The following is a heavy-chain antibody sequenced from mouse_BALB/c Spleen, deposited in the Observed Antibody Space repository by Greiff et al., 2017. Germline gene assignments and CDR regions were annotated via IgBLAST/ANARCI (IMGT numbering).Heavy chain of an antibody. CDR3: ARDRIITTVVARFDY. Sequence: QVQLQQSGAELVKPGASVKMSCKASGYTFTSYWMHWVKQRPGQGLEWIGYINPSTGYTEYNQKFKDKATLTADKSSSTAYMQLSSLTSEDSAVYYCARDRIITTVVARFDYWGQGTTLTVSS. CDR1: GYTFTSYW. CDR2: INPSTGYT. V-gene: IGHV1S26*01. D-gene: IGHD1-1*01. J-gene: IGHJ2*01.